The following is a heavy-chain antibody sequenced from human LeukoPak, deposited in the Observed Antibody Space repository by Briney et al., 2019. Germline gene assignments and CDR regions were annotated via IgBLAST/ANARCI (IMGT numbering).Heavy chain of an antibody. CDR2: IYHSGST. J-gene: IGHJ5*02. V-gene: IGHV4-39*07. Sequence: PSETLSLTCTVSGGSISSSSYYWGWIRQPPGKGLEWIGSIYHSGSTYYNPSLKSRVTISVDTSKNQFSLKLSSVTAADTAVYYCATCIAVAGIRFDPWGQGTLVTVSS. D-gene: IGHD6-19*01. CDR3: ATCIAVAGIRFDP. CDR1: GGSISSSSYY.